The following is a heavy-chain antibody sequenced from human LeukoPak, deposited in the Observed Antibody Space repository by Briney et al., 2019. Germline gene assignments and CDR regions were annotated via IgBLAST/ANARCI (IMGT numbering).Heavy chain of an antibody. V-gene: IGHV1-69*05. J-gene: IGHJ4*02. D-gene: IGHD6-13*01. CDR3: ASSAAAGTGDY. Sequence: ASVKVSCKASGGTFSSYAISWVRQAPGQGLEWMGGIIPILGTANYAQKFQGRVTITTDESTSTAYMELSSLRSEDTAVYYCASSAAAGTGDYWGQGTLVTVSS. CDR2: IIPILGTA. CDR1: GGTFSSYA.